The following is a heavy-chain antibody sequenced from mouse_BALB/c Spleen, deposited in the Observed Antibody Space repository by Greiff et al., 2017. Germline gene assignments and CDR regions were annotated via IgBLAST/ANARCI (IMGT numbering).Heavy chain of an antibody. CDR1: GFTFSSYG. J-gene: IGHJ3*01. CDR3: ARDGYGNYGAY. V-gene: IGHV5-6*01. D-gene: IGHD2-10*02. CDR2: ISSGGSYT. Sequence: EVNVVESGGDLVKPGGSLKLSCAASGFTFSSYGMSWVRQTPDKRLEWVATISSGGSYTYYPDSVKGRFTISRDNAKNTLYLQMSSLKSEDTAMYYCARDGYGNYGAYWGQGTLVTVSA.